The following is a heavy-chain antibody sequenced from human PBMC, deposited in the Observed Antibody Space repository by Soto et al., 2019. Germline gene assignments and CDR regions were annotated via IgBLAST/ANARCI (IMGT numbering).Heavy chain of an antibody. V-gene: IGHV4-34*01. CDR1: GGSFSGYI. CDR3: ARDKITGLFDY. D-gene: IGHD2-8*02. Sequence: SETLSLTCAVHGGSFSGYIWTWIRQPPGKGLQWIGQINHSGSTNYNPSLKSRVTISVDTSKNQFSLKLTSVTAADTAVYYCARDKITGLFDYWGQGTLVTVSS. J-gene: IGHJ4*02. CDR2: INHSGST.